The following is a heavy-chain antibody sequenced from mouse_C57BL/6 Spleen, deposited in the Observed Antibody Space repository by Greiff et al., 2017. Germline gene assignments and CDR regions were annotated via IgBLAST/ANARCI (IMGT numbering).Heavy chain of an antibody. V-gene: IGHV1-64*01. CDR3: ATYGDGYYDYAMDY. CDR1: GYTFTSYW. CDR2: IHPTSGST. D-gene: IGHD2-3*01. Sequence: QVQLQQPGAELVKPGASVKLSCKASGYTFTSYWMHWVKQRPGQGLEWIGMIHPTSGSTNYNEKFKGKATLTVDKSSSTAYMQLSSLTSEDSAVYYRATYGDGYYDYAMDYWGQGTSVTVSS. J-gene: IGHJ4*01.